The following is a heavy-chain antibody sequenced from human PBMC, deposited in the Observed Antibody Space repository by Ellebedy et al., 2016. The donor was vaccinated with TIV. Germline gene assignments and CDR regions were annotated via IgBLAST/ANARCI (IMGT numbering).Heavy chain of an antibody. CDR1: GGTFSSYA. V-gene: IGHV1-69*13. CDR2: IIPIFGTA. J-gene: IGHJ6*02. Sequence: SVKVSXKASGGTFSSYAISWVRQAPGQGLEWMGGIIPIFGTANYAQKFQGRVTITADESTSTAYMELSSLRSEDTAVYYCASRHTETGRYGMDVWGQGTTVTVSS. D-gene: IGHD4-11*01. CDR3: ASRHTETGRYGMDV.